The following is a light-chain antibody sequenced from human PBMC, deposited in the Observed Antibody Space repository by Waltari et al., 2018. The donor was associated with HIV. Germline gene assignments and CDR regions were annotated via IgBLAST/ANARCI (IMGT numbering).Light chain of an antibody. Sequence: QSALTQPASVSGSPGQSITISCTGTSRDVGGYNYVPWYQHHPGNAPKLIISEVSYRPSGVSDRFSGSKSGNTASLTISGLQAEDETDYYCSSYTSSSTWVFGGGTKLTVL. CDR1: SRDVGGYNY. V-gene: IGLV2-14*01. CDR2: EVS. CDR3: SSYTSSSTWV. J-gene: IGLJ3*02.